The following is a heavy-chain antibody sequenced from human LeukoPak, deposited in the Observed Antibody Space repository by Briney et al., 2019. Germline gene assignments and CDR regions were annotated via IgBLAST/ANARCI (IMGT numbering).Heavy chain of an antibody. CDR2: IYHSGST. Sequence: SETLSLTCTVSGYSISSGYYWGWISQPPRKGLEWIGSIYHSGSTYYNPSLKSRVTISVDTSKNQFSLKLSSVTAADTAVYYCARRGGDMPARGFMDVWGKGTTVTVSS. J-gene: IGHJ6*03. CDR1: GYSISSGYY. D-gene: IGHD3-16*01. CDR3: ARRGGDMPARGFMDV. V-gene: IGHV4-38-2*02.